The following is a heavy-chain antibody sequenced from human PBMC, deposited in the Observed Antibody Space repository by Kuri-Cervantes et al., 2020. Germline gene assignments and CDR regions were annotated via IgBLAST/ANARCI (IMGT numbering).Heavy chain of an antibody. CDR1: GGSISSSNW. CDR3: VRLGYDDRQFDY. Sequence: SETLSLTCAVSGGSISSSNWWSWVRQPPGKGLEWIGEIYHSGSTNYNPSLKSRVTISVDKSKNQFSLKLSSVTAADTAVYYCVRLGYDDRQFDYWGQGTLVTVSS. CDR2: IYHSGST. J-gene: IGHJ4*02. D-gene: IGHD5-12*01. V-gene: IGHV4-4*02.